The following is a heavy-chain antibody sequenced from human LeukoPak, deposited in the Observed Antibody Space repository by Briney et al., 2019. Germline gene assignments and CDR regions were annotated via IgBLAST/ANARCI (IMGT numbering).Heavy chain of an antibody. CDR3: AREYSTSSEGDYFDY. J-gene: IGHJ4*02. Sequence: SETLSLTCTVSCASITTYYWTWIRQPPGKGLEWIGDIYHSGSTNYNPSPKSPVTISLDTSRKQSSLRLSSVTAADTAVYFCAREYSTSSEGDYFDYWGQGSLVTVSS. V-gene: IGHV4-59*01. CDR2: IYHSGST. CDR1: CASITTYY. D-gene: IGHD6-6*01.